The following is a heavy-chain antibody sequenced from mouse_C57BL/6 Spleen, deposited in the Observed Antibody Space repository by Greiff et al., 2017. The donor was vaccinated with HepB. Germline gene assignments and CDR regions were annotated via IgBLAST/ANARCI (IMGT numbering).Heavy chain of an antibody. CDR3: TERASYYYGSLYYYAMDY. CDR1: GYTFTDYE. V-gene: IGHV1-15*01. J-gene: IGHJ4*01. Sequence: VHLVESGAELVRPGASVTLSCKASGYTFTDYEMHWVKQTPVHGLEWIGAIDPETGGTAYNQKFKGKAILTADKSSSTAYMELRSLTSEDSAVYYCTERASYYYGSLYYYAMDYWGQGTSVTVSS. D-gene: IGHD1-1*01. CDR2: IDPETGGT.